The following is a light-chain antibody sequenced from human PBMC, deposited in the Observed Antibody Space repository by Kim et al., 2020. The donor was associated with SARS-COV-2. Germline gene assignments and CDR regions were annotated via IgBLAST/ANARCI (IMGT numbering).Light chain of an antibody. CDR3: MQATQWPFT. Sequence: DVVMTQSPLSLPVTLGQPASISCRSSQSLVYSDGNTYLNWFQQRPGQSPRRLIYKVSKRDSGVPDRFSGGGSDTDFTLKISRVEAEDVGVYYCMQATQWPFTFGQGTRLEI. CDR2: KVS. CDR1: QSLVYSDGNTY. V-gene: IGKV2-30*01. J-gene: IGKJ2*01.